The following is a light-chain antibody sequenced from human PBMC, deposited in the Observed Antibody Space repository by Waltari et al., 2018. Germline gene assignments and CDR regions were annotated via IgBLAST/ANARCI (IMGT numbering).Light chain of an antibody. CDR2: SNS. J-gene: IGLJ2*01. Sequence: QSVLTQPPSVTGAPGQGVTISCAGSSSNIRAAYDVHWYQQVPGTAPKLLIYSNSDRPSGVPDRFSGSKSGTSASLAITGLQAEDEADYFCQSYDSRLGGSVVCGGGTKLTVL. CDR1: SSNIRAAYD. V-gene: IGLV1-40*01. CDR3: QSYDSRLGGSVV.